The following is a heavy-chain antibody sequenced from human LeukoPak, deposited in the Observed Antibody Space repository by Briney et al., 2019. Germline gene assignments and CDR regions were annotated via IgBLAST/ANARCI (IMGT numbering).Heavy chain of an antibody. Sequence: SETLSLTCTVSGGSISSYYWSWIRQPPGKGREWIGYIYYSGSTNYNPSLKSRVTISVDTSKNQFSLKLSSVTAADTAVYYCARGGFGITGTARGGWFDPWGQGTLVTVSS. CDR3: ARGGFGITGTARGGWFDP. CDR2: IYYSGST. CDR1: GGSISSYY. V-gene: IGHV4-59*08. J-gene: IGHJ5*02. D-gene: IGHD1-20*01.